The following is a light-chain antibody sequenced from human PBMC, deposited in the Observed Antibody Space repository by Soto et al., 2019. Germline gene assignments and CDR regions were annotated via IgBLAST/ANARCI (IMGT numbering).Light chain of an antibody. V-gene: IGKV1-5*03. CDR3: KLNYSCDPIT. CDR2: KAS. CDR1: QSISAC. Sequence: DIQMTQSPSTLSASVGDRVTIACRASQSISACLAWYQQKPGKAPNLLIYKASTLETGVPSRFSGSGSGAAFTLTTSSLQPDDFSTSFCKLNYSCDPITFGQGTRLDIK. J-gene: IGKJ5*01.